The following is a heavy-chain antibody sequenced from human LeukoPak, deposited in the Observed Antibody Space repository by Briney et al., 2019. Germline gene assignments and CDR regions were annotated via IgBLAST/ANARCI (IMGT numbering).Heavy chain of an antibody. CDR2: ISYDGSNK. J-gene: IGHJ4*02. D-gene: IGHD6-19*01. V-gene: IGHV3-33*08. Sequence: GGSLRLSCAASGFTFSSYGMHWVRQAPGKGLEWVAVISYDGSNKYYADSVKGRFTISRDNAKNSLYLQMNSLRAEDTAVYYCARDRWHSSGWYTGEFDYWGQGTLVTVSS. CDR3: ARDRWHSSGWYTGEFDY. CDR1: GFTFSSYG.